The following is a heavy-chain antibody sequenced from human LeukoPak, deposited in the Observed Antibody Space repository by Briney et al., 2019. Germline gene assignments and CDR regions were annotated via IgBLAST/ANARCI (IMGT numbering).Heavy chain of an antibody. CDR3: TKDRQGPNQYHMDV. V-gene: IGHV3-7*01. CDR2: INQDGGTT. J-gene: IGHJ6*03. CDR1: GFTFSSLW. Sequence: GGPLRLSCAASGFTFSSLWMSWVRQAPGRGPEWVANINQDGGTTYYVASVKGRFTTSRDNAKNSLSLQMSSLRAEDTAVYYCTKDRQGPNQYHMDVWGKGTTVTVSS.